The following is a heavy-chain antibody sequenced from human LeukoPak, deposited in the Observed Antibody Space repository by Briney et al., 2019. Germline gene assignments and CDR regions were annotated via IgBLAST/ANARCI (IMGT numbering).Heavy chain of an antibody. Sequence: SETLSLTCTVSGGSISSSSYYWGWIRQPPGKGLEWIGSIYYSGSTYYNPSLKSRVTISVDTSKNQFSLKLSSVTAADTAVYYCARDILGDTAMDLVDAFDIWGQGTMVTVSS. D-gene: IGHD5-18*01. CDR2: IYYSGST. CDR3: ARDILGDTAMDLVDAFDI. CDR1: GGSISSSSYY. J-gene: IGHJ3*02. V-gene: IGHV4-39*07.